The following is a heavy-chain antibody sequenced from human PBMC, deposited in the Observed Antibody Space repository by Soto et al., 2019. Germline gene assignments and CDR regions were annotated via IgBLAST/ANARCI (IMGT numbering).Heavy chain of an antibody. J-gene: IGHJ3*02. V-gene: IGHV3-7*01. CDR2: INPAGNVQ. CDR1: GLTFSISW. Sequence: VPLVESGGGLVQPGESLRLSCTASGLTFSISWMTWVRQAPGEGLEWVSNINPAGNVQHYADSVKERFTISRDNAKNSLFLQMSGRRVEDTAVYYCATANTPYAFDMWGQGTMVTVSS. CDR3: ATANTPYAFDM.